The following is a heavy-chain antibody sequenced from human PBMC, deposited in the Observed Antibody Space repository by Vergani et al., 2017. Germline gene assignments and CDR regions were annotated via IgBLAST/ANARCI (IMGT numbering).Heavy chain of an antibody. D-gene: IGHD3-10*01. V-gene: IGHV4-39*01. J-gene: IGHJ4*02. CDR1: GGSLSSSSYY. Sequence: QLQLQESGPGLVKPSETLSLTCPVSGGSLSSSSYYWGWIRQPPGKGLEWIGSIYYSGSTYYNPSLKSRVTISVDTSKNRFSLKLSSVTAADTAVYYCARHPRFGERPVDYWGQGTLVTVSS. CDR3: ARHPRFGERPVDY. CDR2: IYYSGST.